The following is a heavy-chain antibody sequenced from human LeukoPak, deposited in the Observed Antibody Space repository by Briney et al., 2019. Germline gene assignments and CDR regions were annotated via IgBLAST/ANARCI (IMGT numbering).Heavy chain of an antibody. CDR2: ISSSSSYI. D-gene: IGHD3-16*01. CDR1: GFTFSSYG. CDR3: AIVAGGDPFDY. J-gene: IGHJ4*02. Sequence: GGSLRLSRAASGFTFSSYGMNWVRQAPGKGLEWVSSISSSSSYIYYADSVKGRFTVSRDNAKKSLYLQMNSLRAEDTAVYYCAIVAGGDPFDYWGQGTLVTVSS. V-gene: IGHV3-21*01.